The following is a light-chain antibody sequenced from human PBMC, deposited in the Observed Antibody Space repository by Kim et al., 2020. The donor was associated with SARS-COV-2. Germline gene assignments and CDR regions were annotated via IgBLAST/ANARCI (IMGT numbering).Light chain of an antibody. J-gene: IGKJ4*01. Sequence: ATINCKSSQSVLYSSSNKNYLAWYQQKPGQSPKLLIFWASTRQSGVPDRFSGSGSGAEFNLTISSLQAEDVAVYFCQQYYSSPLTFGGGTKVDIK. CDR1: QSVLYSSSNKNY. CDR3: QQYYSSPLT. V-gene: IGKV4-1*01. CDR2: WAS.